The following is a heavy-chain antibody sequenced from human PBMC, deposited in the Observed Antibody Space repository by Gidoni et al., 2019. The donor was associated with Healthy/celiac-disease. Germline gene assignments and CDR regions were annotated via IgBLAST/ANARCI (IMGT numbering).Heavy chain of an antibody. D-gene: IGHD3-9*01. CDR3: ARHHPERYYDILTGYPPYYFDY. Sequence: QLQLQESGPGLVKPSETLSLTCTGPGCSISSSTYYWGWIRQPPGKGLEWIGRIYYSGSTYYNPSLKSRVTISVDTSKNQFSLKLSSVTAADTAVYYCARHHPERYYDILTGYPPYYFDYWGQGTLVTVSS. J-gene: IGHJ4*02. CDR1: GCSISSSTYY. V-gene: IGHV4-39*01. CDR2: IYYSGST.